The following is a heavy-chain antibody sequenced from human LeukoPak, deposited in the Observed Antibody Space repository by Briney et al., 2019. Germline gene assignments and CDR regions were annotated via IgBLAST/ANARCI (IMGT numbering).Heavy chain of an antibody. Sequence: GGSVKVSCKASGYTFTNYAMHWVRQAPGQRLEWMGWINTGNGNTKYSQEFQGRVTITRDTSANTAYMELSSLRSEDMAVYYCARAVKYRSGPLTDLLPYYFDYWGQGTLVTVSS. CDR2: INTGNGNT. D-gene: IGHD6-19*01. V-gene: IGHV1-3*03. CDR3: ARAVKYRSGPLTDLLPYYFDY. CDR1: GYTFTNYA. J-gene: IGHJ4*02.